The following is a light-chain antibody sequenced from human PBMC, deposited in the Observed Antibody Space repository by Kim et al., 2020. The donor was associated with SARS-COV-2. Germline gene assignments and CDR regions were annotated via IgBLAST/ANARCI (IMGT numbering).Light chain of an antibody. CDR2: EAS. CDR3: SSYAGSNNLV. V-gene: IGLV2-8*01. J-gene: IGLJ2*01. Sequence: GQSVTISCTGTSSDVGGYNYVSWYQQHPGKAPKLMIYEASKRPSGVPDRFSGSKSGNTASLTVSGLQVEDEADYYCSSYAGSNNLVFGGGTQLTVL. CDR1: SSDVGGYNY.